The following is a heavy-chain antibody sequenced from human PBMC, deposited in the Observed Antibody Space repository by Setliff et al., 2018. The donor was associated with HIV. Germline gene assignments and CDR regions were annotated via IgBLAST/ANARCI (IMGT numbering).Heavy chain of an antibody. D-gene: IGHD2-15*01. J-gene: IGHJ5*02. CDR3: ARDRFCSRGSCHEPNRFDP. Sequence: SVKVSCKASGGNFNTYGISWVRQAPGQGLEWMGGIIPVFNTSKYLQKFQGRVTITADESTSTVYMEVRSLMSEDSAVYYCARDRFCSRGSCHEPNRFDPWGQGTLVTVSS. CDR2: IIPVFNTS. CDR1: GGNFNTYG. V-gene: IGHV1-69*13.